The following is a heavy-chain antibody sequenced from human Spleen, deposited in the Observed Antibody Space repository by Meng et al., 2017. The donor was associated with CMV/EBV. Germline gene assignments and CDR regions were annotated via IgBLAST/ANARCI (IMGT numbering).Heavy chain of an antibody. D-gene: IGHD2-2*01. V-gene: IGHV1-2*02. CDR2: IKPNRGGT. Sequence: GYTFSGYYVHWVGQARGKGLGWVGWIKPNRGGTNYAKKIQGRVNMTRDTSISTAYTELSRMRSDDTEVYYCAGDKKYELLLHYFDYWGQGTLVTVSS. J-gene: IGHJ4*02. CDR3: AGDKKYELLLHYFDY. CDR1: GYTFSGYY.